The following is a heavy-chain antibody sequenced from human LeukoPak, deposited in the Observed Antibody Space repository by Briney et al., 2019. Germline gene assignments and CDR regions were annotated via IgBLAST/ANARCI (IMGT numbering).Heavy chain of an antibody. CDR1: GFTFSSYA. Sequence: GGSLRLSCAASGFTFSSYAMSWVRQAPGKGLEWVSAISGSGGSTYYADSVKGRFTVSRDNSKNTLYLQMNSLRAEDTAVYYCAKDQWCSSTSCYVDYWGQGTLVTVSS. J-gene: IGHJ4*02. CDR3: AKDQWCSSTSCYVDY. CDR2: ISGSGGST. D-gene: IGHD2-2*01. V-gene: IGHV3-23*01.